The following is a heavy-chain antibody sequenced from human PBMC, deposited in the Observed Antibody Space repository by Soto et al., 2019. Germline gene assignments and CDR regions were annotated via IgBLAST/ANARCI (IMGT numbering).Heavy chain of an antibody. D-gene: IGHD2-15*01. Sequence: PGGSLRLSCAASGFTFDDYAMHWVRQAPGKGLEWVSGISWNSGSIGYADSVKGRFTISRDNAKNSLYLQMNSLRAEDTALYYCAKVVVVAATQYYFDYWGQGTLVTVSS. CDR2: ISWNSGSI. CDR3: AKVVVVAATQYYFDY. J-gene: IGHJ4*02. V-gene: IGHV3-9*01. CDR1: GFTFDDYA.